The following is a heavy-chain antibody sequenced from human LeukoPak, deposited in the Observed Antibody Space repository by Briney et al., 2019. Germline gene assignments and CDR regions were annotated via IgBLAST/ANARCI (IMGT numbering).Heavy chain of an antibody. CDR2: LYTSGST. J-gene: IGHJ5*02. CDR1: GGSISSYY. V-gene: IGHV4-4*07. Sequence: SETLSLTCTVSGGSISSYYWSWIRPPAGKGLEWSGRLYTSGSTHYNPSLKSRVTMSVDTSKNQFSLKLSSVTAADTAVYYCARDVKWELVRWFDPWGQGTLVTVSS. CDR3: ARDVKWELVRWFDP. D-gene: IGHD1-26*01.